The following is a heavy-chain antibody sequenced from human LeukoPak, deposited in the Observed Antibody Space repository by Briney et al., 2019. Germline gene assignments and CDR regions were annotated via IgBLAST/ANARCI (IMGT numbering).Heavy chain of an antibody. V-gene: IGHV3-66*02. D-gene: IGHD3-9*01. Sequence: GGSLRLSCAASGFTVSSNYMSWVRQAPGKGLEWVSVIYSGGSTYYADSVKGRFTISRDNSKNTLYLQMNNLRAEDTAVYYCARDDTTGYFDYWGQGTLVTVSS. CDR2: IYSGGST. J-gene: IGHJ4*02. CDR1: GFTVSSNY. CDR3: ARDDTTGYFDY.